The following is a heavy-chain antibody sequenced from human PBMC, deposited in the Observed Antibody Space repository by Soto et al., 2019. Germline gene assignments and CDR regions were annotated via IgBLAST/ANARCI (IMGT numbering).Heavy chain of an antibody. CDR2: INPNSGGT. CDR3: ARARPVYSSGWYGAFDI. J-gene: IGHJ3*02. Sequence: ASVKVSCKASGYTFTGYYMHWVRQAPGQGLEWMGWINPNSGGTNYAQKFQGWVTMTRDTSISTAYMELSRLRSDDTAVYYCARARPVYSSGWYGAFDIWGQGTMVTV. V-gene: IGHV1-2*04. D-gene: IGHD6-19*01. CDR1: GYTFTGYY.